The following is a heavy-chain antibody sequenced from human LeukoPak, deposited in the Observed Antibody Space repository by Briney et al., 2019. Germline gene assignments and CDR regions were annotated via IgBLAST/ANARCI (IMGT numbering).Heavy chain of an antibody. V-gene: IGHV3-23*01. CDR1: GFAFNNYP. J-gene: IGHJ4*02. Sequence: GGSLRLSCAASGFAFNNYPMGWVRQAPGKGLEWLSAIGGEKSGSWTKSADSVKGRFTISRDNSENTLYLQMDSLTVEDTAVYYCARAGVISGWDYWGQGVLVTVSS. D-gene: IGHD3-3*02. CDR2: IGGEKSGSWT. CDR3: ARAGVISGWDY.